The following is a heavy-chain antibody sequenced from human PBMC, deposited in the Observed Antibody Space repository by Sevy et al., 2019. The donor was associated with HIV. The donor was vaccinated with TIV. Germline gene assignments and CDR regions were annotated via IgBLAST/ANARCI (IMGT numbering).Heavy chain of an antibody. J-gene: IGHJ4*02. V-gene: IGHV3-11*06. CDR1: GFTFSDYY. CDR2: ISSGSSYT. Sequence: GGSLRLSCAASGFTFSDYYMSWIRQAPGKGLEWVPYISSGSSYTNYADSVKGRFTISRDNARNSLYLQMNSLRAEDTAVYYCAKDSRVYSSSHFDYWGQGIRVTVSS. CDR3: AKDSRVYSSSHFDY. D-gene: IGHD6-13*01.